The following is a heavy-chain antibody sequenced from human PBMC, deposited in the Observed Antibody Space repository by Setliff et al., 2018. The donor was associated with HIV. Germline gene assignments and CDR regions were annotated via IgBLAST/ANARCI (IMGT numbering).Heavy chain of an antibody. CDR3: AKALPRERWLLLAPLDY. V-gene: IGHV3-23*01. CDR2: ISGSDGST. Sequence: QTGGSLRLSCAASGFTFSNYAMTWVRQTPGKGLECVSVISGSDGSTYYADSVKGRFTISRGNSKNTLDLHMNNLRAEDTAVYYCAKALPRERWLLLAPLDYWGQGTLVTVSS. J-gene: IGHJ4*02. CDR1: GFTFSNYA. D-gene: IGHD2-21*01.